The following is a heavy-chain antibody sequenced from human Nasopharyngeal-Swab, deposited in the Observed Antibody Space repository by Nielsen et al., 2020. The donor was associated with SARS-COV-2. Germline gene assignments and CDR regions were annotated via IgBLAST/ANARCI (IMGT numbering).Heavy chain of an antibody. CDR2: ISGRGGRT. CDR3: ASRSLLSGGAFDY. V-gene: IGHV3-23*01. J-gene: IGHJ4*02. Sequence: ESLKISCAASRFTFSSYAMSWVRQAPGKGLEWVSAISGRGGRTYYGDSVKGRFTISRDNSKNTLYLQMNSLRVDDTAVYYCASRSLLSGGAFDYWGQGTLVIVSS. CDR1: RFTFSSYA. D-gene: IGHD2-21*01.